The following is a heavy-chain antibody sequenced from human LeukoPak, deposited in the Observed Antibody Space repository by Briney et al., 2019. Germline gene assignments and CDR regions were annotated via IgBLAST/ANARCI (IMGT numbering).Heavy chain of an antibody. D-gene: IGHD5-12*01. CDR1: GYTFTGYY. J-gene: IGHJ4*02. CDR2: INPNSGGT. V-gene: IGHV1-2*02. CDR3: ARDSAVATIELNYFDY. Sequence: ASVKVSCKASGYTFTGYYMHWVRQAPGQGLEWMGGINPNSGGTNYAQKFQGRVTMTRDTSISTAYMELSRLRSDDTAVYYCARDSAVATIELNYFDYWGQGTLVTVSS.